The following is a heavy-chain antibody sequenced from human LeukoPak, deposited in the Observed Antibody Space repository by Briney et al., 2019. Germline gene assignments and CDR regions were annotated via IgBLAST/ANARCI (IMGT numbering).Heavy chain of an antibody. CDR3: ARLAYCSSTSCYAPTPFDY. CDR1: GYTFTSYG. CDR2: ISAYNGNT. Sequence: GASVKVSCKASGYTFTSYGISWVRQAPGQGLEWKGWISAYNGNTNYAQKLQGRVTMTTDTSTSTAYMELRSLRSDDTAVYYCARLAYCSSTSCYAPTPFDYWGQGTLVTVSS. V-gene: IGHV1-18*01. D-gene: IGHD2-2*01. J-gene: IGHJ4*02.